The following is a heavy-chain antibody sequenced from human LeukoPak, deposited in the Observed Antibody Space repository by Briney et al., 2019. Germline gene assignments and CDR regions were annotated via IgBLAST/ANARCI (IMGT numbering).Heavy chain of an antibody. V-gene: IGHV3-23*01. J-gene: IGHJ4*02. CDR3: AKGPAWYLDY. CDR2: ISGSGGNT. CDR1: GYTFSNSA. Sequence: PGGSLRLSCAASGYTFSNSAMSWVRQAPGTGLEWVSTISGSGGNTYYADSVKGRFTISRDNSKNTLYLQMNSLRAEDTAIYYCAKGPAWYLDYWGQGTLVTVSS.